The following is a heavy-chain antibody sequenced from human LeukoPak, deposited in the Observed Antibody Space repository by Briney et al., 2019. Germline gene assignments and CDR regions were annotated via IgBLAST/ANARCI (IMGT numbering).Heavy chain of an antibody. CDR2: ISPSGGT. Sequence: GASVKVSCKASGYSFTGYYMHWVRQAPGQGLEWMGWISPSGGTDYAQKFQGRVTMTRDTSINIAYMELSRLRSDDTAVYYCARDHYYTSGSPSFDYWGQGTLVTVSS. CDR1: GYSFTGYY. CDR3: ARDHYYTSGSPSFDY. V-gene: IGHV1-2*02. D-gene: IGHD3-10*01. J-gene: IGHJ4*02.